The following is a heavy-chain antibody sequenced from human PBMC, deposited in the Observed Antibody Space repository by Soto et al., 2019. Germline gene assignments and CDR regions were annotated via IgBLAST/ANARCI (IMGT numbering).Heavy chain of an antibody. J-gene: IGHJ4*02. V-gene: IGHV3-30*18. D-gene: IGHD1-26*01. CDR3: AKNSAGAHFDY. CDR1: GFNFSNYG. Sequence: GGSLRLSCVASGFNFSNYGMHWVRQAPGKGLEWLTVISYGGSKKYYADSVKGRFTISRDNSKNTLFLQMNSLRPGDTALYYCAKNSAGAHFDYWGQGTLVTVSS. CDR2: ISYGGSKK.